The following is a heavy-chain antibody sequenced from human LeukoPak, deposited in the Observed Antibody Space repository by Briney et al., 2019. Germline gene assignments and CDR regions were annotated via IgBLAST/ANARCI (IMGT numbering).Heavy chain of an antibody. CDR2: ISYDGSNK. J-gene: IGHJ4*02. CDR1: GFTFSSYG. CDR3: AKDPGSESGYFDY. D-gene: IGHD3-9*01. V-gene: IGHV3-30*18. Sequence: GGSLRLSCAASGFTFSSYGMHWVRQAPGKGLEWVAVISYDGSNKYYADSVKGRFTIFRDNSKNTLYLQMNSLRAEDTAVYYCAKDPGSESGYFDYWGQGTLVTVSS.